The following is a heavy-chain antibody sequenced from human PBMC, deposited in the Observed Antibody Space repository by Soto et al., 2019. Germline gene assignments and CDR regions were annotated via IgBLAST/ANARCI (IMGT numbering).Heavy chain of an antibody. CDR3: ARVRGLLRSHDAFDI. J-gene: IGHJ3*02. CDR1: GFTFSDYY. Sequence: GGSLRLSCAASGFTFSDYYINWIHQAPGKGLEWVSYISSSSTYTNYADSVKGRFTISRDNAKNSLFLQMNSLRAEDTAVYYCARVRGLLRSHDAFDIWGQGTMVTVSS. V-gene: IGHV3-11*06. D-gene: IGHD4-17*01. CDR2: ISSSSTYT.